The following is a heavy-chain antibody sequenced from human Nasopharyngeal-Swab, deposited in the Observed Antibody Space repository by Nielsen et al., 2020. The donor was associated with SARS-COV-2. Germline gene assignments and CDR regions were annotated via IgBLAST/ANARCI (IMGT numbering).Heavy chain of an antibody. CDR2: ISSSSSTI. CDR3: ARDRYLAR. Sequence: GGSLRLSCAVSGFTFSSYSMNWVRQAPGKGLEWVSYISSSSSTIYYTDSVKGRFTISRDNAKNSLYLQMNSLRAEDTALYYCARDRYLARWGQGTLVTVSS. D-gene: IGHD3-16*02. V-gene: IGHV3-48*01. CDR1: GFTFSSYS. J-gene: IGHJ4*02.